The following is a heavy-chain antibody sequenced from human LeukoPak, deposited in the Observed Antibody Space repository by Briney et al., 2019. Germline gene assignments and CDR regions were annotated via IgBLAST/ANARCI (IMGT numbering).Heavy chain of an antibody. CDR1: GFTFRSYC. D-gene: IGHD3-10*01. CDR3: ARSKLLWFGELDY. V-gene: IGHV3-30-3*01. J-gene: IGHJ4*02. Sequence: GGSLSLSCAASGFTFRSYCMHWVRQAPGEGLEWVAVISDDGSDKFDADSVRGRFTISRDNSKNTLFLQMNSLRPEDTAVYYCARSKLLWFGELDYWGQGALVTVSS. CDR2: ISDDGSDK.